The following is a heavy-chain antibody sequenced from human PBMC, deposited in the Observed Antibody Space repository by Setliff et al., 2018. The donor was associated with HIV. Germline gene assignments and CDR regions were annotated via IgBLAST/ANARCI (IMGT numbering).Heavy chain of an antibody. CDR2: IMPIFGTA. J-gene: IGHJ6*03. CDR3: ARSPGYSSGWTPGYYYYMDV. V-gene: IGHV1-69*13. CDR1: GGTFSSYA. D-gene: IGHD6-19*01. Sequence: ASVKVSCKASGGTFSSYAISWVRQAPGQGLEWMGGIMPIFGTANYAQKFQGRVTITADESTSTAYMELSSLRSEDTAVYYCARSPGYSSGWTPGYYYYMDVWGKGTTVTVSS.